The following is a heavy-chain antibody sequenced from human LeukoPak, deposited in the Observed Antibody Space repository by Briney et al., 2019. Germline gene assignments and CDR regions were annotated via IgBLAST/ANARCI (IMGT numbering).Heavy chain of an antibody. CDR1: GYTFTGYY. D-gene: IGHD6-19*01. J-gene: IGHJ6*03. CDR3: ARDPGIAVAGRYYYYYMDV. CDR2: INPNSGGT. Sequence: ASVKVSCKASGYTFTGYYMHWVRQAPGQGLEWMGWINPNSGGTNYAQKFQGRVTMTRDTSISTAYMELSRLRSDDTAVYYCARDPGIAVAGRYYYYYMDVWGKGTTVTVSS. V-gene: IGHV1-2*02.